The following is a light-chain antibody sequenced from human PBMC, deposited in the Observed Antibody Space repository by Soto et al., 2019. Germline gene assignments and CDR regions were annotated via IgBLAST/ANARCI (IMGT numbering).Light chain of an antibody. CDR2: GAS. J-gene: IGKJ1*01. V-gene: IGKV1-6*01. CDR1: QAISNS. Sequence: IQMTQSPSSLSASMGDRVAITCRASQAISNSLAWYQQKPWKAPNLLIYGASTLQSGVPSRFRGSRSGTEFTLTVSSLQPEDFATYYCLQDHDDSWTFGQGTKVDIK. CDR3: LQDHDDSWT.